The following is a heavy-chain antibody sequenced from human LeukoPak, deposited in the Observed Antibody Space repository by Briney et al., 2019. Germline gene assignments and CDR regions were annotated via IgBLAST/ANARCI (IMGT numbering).Heavy chain of an antibody. CDR1: GYTFTGYY. D-gene: IGHD5-24*01. V-gene: IGHV1-2*02. Sequence: GASVKVSCKASGYTFTGYYMHWVRQAPGQGLEWMGWINPNSGGTNYAQKFRGRVTMTRDTSISTAYMELSRLRSDDTAVYYCARDAGVEMATTPKFDPWGQGTLVTVSS. J-gene: IGHJ5*02. CDR2: INPNSGGT. CDR3: ARDAGVEMATTPKFDP.